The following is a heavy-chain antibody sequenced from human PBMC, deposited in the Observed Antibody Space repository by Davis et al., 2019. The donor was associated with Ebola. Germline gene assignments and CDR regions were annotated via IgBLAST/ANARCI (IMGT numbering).Heavy chain of an antibody. V-gene: IGHV3-30*02. D-gene: IGHD6-19*01. CDR1: GFTLSSYG. J-gene: IGHJ4*02. Sequence: PGGSLRLSCAASGFTLSSYGMHWVRQAPGKGLDWVAFLRYDATNQYYADSVKGRFTISRDNSKNTLYMQMNSLRDEDTAVYYCAKGGGQWLAYYFDYWGQGTLVTVSS. CDR2: LRYDATNQ. CDR3: AKGGGQWLAYYFDY.